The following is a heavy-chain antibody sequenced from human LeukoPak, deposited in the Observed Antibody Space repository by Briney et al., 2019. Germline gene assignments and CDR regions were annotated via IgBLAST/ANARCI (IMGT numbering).Heavy chain of an antibody. CDR3: ATGSSGWYYKLDY. CDR1: GGSFSGYY. D-gene: IGHD6-19*01. Sequence: SETLSLTCAVYGGSFSGYYWSWIRQPPGKGLEWIGEINHSGSTNYNPSLKSRVTISVDTSTSQCSLKLSSVTAADTAVYYCATGSSGWYYKLDYWGQGTLVTVSS. J-gene: IGHJ4*02. V-gene: IGHV4-34*01. CDR2: INHSGST.